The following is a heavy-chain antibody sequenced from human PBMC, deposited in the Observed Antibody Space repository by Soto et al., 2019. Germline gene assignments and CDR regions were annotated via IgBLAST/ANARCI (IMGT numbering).Heavy chain of an antibody. V-gene: IGHV1-69*13. J-gene: IGHJ6*02. Sequence: SVKVSCKASGGTFSSYAISWVRQAPGQGLEWMGGIIPIFGTANYAQKFQGRVTITADESTSTAYMELSSLRSEDTAVYYCARGNVEDYYSYYGMDGWGQGTTVTVSS. D-gene: IGHD3-10*01. CDR1: GGTFSSYA. CDR3: ARGNVEDYYSYYGMDG. CDR2: IIPIFGTA.